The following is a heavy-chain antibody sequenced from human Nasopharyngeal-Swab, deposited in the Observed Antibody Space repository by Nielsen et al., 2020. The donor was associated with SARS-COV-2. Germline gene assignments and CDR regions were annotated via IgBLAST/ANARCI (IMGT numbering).Heavy chain of an antibody. CDR1: GFTFDDYA. CDR2: ISYDESNK. Sequence: GESLKISCAASGFTFDDYAMHWVRQAPGKGLEWVAVISYDESNKYYADSVKGRFTISRDNAKNSLYLQMNSLRAEDTAVYYCARGASNIPFDYWGQGTLVTVSS. CDR3: ARGASNIPFDY. D-gene: IGHD2/OR15-2a*01. V-gene: IGHV3-30*03. J-gene: IGHJ4*02.